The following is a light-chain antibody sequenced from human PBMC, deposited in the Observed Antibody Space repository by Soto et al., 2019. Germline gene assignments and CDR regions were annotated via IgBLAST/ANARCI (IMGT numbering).Light chain of an antibody. V-gene: IGLV4-69*01. J-gene: IGLJ2*01. Sequence: QSVLTQSPSASASLGAWVKLTCTLSSGHSNYAIAWHQQQPEKGPRFLMKLNSDGSHSKGDGIPDRFSGSSSGAERYLTISTLQSEDEADYYCQTWVTGIHIFGGGTKLTVL. CDR1: SGHSNYA. CDR3: QTWVTGIHI. CDR2: LNSDGSH.